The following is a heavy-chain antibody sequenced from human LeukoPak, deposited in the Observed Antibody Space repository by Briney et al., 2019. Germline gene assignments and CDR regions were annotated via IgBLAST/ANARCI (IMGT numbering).Heavy chain of an antibody. V-gene: IGHV4-31*03. J-gene: IGHJ5*02. D-gene: IGHD3-22*01. CDR2: IYYSGST. Sequence: SQTLSLTCTVSGGSISSGGYYWSWIRQHPGKGLEWIGYIYYSGSTYYNPSLKSRVTISVDTSKNQFSLKLSSVTAADTAVYYCARAGADSSGYYSIGYWFDPWGQGTLVTVSS. CDR3: ARAGADSSGYYSIGYWFDP. CDR1: GGSISSGGYY.